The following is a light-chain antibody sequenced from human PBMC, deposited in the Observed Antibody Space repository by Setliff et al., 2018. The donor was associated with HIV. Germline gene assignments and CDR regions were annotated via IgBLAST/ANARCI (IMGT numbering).Light chain of an antibody. CDR3: TSYANSSTYI. J-gene: IGLJ1*01. V-gene: IGLV2-14*01. CDR2: EVN. CDR1: SSDVGGYNY. Sequence: QSVLTQPASVSGSPGQSITISCTGTSSDVGGYNYVSWYQHHPGKAPKLMIYEVNNRPSGVSNRFSGSKSGNTASLTISGLQAEDEADYYCTSYANSSTYIFGTGTKVTVL.